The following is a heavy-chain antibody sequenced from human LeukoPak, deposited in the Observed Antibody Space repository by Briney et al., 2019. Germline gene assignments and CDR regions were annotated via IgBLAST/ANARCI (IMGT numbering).Heavy chain of an antibody. CDR3: ARDVDCTNGVCYDWFDP. Sequence: GASVKVSCKASGYTFTGYYMHWVRQAPGQGLEWMGWINPNSGGTNYAQKFQGRVTMTRDTSISTAYMELSRLRSDDTAVYYCARDVDCTNGVCYDWFDPWGQGTLVTVSS. J-gene: IGHJ5*02. D-gene: IGHD2-8*01. CDR2: INPNSGGT. V-gene: IGHV1-2*02. CDR1: GYTFTGYY.